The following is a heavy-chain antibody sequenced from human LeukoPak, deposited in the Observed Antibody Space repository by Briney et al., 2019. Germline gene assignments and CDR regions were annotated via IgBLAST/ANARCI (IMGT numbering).Heavy chain of an antibody. CDR2: ISDIGSI. V-gene: IGHV4-59*12. D-gene: IGHD5-18*01. Sequence: PSETLSLTCTVSGGSISSYYWSWIRQPPGKGLEWIAYISDIGSINYNPSLKSRVTISLDTSKNQFSLKLSSVTAADTAVYYCARGIGYSYGHYYYYGMDVWGQGTTVTVSS. CDR3: ARGIGYSYGHYYYYGMDV. CDR1: GGSISSYY. J-gene: IGHJ6*02.